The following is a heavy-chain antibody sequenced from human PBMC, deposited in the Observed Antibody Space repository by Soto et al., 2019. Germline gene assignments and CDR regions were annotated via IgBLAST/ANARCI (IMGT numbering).Heavy chain of an antibody. J-gene: IGHJ4*02. CDR1: GGSISNTNS. V-gene: IGHV4-4*02. CDR2: IYPSGST. D-gene: IGHD6-19*01. Sequence: ETLSLTCTVSGGSISNTNSWSWVRQPPGKGLEWLGEIYPSGSTNYNPSLKSRVTISVDKSKNQFSLELRSVTAADTAVYYCARESESGGWYVAYFDCWGQGTLVTVSS. CDR3: ARESESGGWYVAYFDC.